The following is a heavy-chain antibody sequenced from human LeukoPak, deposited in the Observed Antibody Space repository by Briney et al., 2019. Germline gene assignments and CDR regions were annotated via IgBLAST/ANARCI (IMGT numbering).Heavy chain of an antibody. Sequence: PGGSLRLSCAASGFTFSDYYMSWIRQAPGKGLEWVSYISSSGSTIYYADSVKGRFTISRDNAKNSLYLQMNSLRAEDTAVYYCARNRYYYGSGNYGVPNWFDPWGQGTLVTVSS. CDR3: ARNRYYYGSGNYGVPNWFDP. CDR1: GFTFSDYY. V-gene: IGHV3-11*04. J-gene: IGHJ5*02. CDR2: ISSSGSTI. D-gene: IGHD3-10*01.